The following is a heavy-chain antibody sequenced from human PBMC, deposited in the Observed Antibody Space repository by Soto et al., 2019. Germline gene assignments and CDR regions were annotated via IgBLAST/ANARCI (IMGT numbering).Heavy chain of an antibody. V-gene: IGHV3-66*01. Sequence: PGGSLRLSCAASGFTVSNNYMSWVRQAPGKGLEWVSLIYSGGSTYYADSVKGRFTISRDSSKNTLYLQMNGLRAEDTAMYYCAAYSHKGYWGQGTLVTVSS. J-gene: IGHJ4*02. CDR3: AAYSHKGY. CDR2: IYSGGST. D-gene: IGHD3-16*01. CDR1: GFTVSNNY.